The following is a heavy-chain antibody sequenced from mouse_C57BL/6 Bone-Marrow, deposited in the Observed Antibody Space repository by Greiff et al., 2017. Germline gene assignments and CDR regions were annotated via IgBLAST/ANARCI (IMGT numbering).Heavy chain of an antibody. J-gene: IGHJ2*01. Sequence: QVQLQQPGAELVKPGASVKVSCKASGYTFTSYWMHWVKQRPGQGLEWIGRIYPSDSDTNYNQKFTGKATLTVDKSSSTAYMQLSSLTSEDSAVYYYAISQLGRGYYFDYWGQGTTLTVSS. CDR1: GYTFTSYW. CDR2: IYPSDSDT. V-gene: IGHV1-74*01. D-gene: IGHD4-1*02. CDR3: AISQLGRGYYFDY.